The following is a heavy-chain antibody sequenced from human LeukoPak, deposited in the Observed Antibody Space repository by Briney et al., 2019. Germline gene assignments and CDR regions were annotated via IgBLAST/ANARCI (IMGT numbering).Heavy chain of an antibody. D-gene: IGHD2-15*01. Sequence: SAKVSCKASGGTFSSYAISWVRQAPGQGLEWMGRIIPILGIANYAQKFQGRVTITADKSTSTAYMELSSLRSEDTAVYYCARDGTGYCSGGSCDYWGQGTLVTVSS. CDR2: IIPILGIA. CDR3: ARDGTGYCSGGSCDY. CDR1: GGTFSSYA. V-gene: IGHV1-69*04. J-gene: IGHJ4*02.